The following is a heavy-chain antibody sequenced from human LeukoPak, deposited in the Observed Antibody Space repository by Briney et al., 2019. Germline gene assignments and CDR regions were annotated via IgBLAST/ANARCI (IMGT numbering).Heavy chain of an antibody. CDR1: GFTFSGYG. J-gene: IGHJ4*02. CDR2: TSGSGDRT. D-gene: IGHD3-10*01. CDR3: AKVMELYYYGSGSFYYDY. Sequence: GGSLRLSCAASGFTFSGYGMSWVRQAPGKGLEWVSSTSGSGDRTYYADSVRGRFTISRDNSKNTLYLQMNSLRAEDTAVFYCAKVMELYYYGSGSFYYDYWGQGTLVTVSS. V-gene: IGHV3-23*01.